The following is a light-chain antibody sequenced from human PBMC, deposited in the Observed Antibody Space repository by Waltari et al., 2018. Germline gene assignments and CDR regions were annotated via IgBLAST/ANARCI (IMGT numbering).Light chain of an antibody. J-gene: IGLJ3*02. V-gene: IGLV1-44*01. CDR2: RND. CDR1: ASNLGGNV. Sequence: QSVLTQPPSASGTPGQRVSISCSGSASNLGGNVVNWYQQFPGKAPKLVIYRNDQRPSGVPDRFSGSKSGTSASLAISGLQSEDEADYYCAAWDDSPNGHWVFGGGTKVTV. CDR3: AAWDDSPNGHWV.